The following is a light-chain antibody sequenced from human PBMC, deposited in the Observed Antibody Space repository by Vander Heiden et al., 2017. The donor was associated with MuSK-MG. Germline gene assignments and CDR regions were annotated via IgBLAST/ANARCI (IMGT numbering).Light chain of an antibody. CDR2: DAS. J-gene: IGKJ2*04. Sequence: DIQMTQSPSSLSASVGDRVTITCQASQDISNYLNWYQQKPGKAPKLLIYDASNLETGVPSRFSGSGSGTDFTFTISSLQPEDIATYYCQQYDNRPPGCSFGQGTKLEIK. V-gene: IGKV1-33*01. CDR1: QDISNY. CDR3: QQYDNRPPGCS.